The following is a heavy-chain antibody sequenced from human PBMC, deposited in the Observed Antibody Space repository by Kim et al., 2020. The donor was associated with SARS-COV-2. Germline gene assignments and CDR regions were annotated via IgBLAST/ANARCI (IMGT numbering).Heavy chain of an antibody. Sequence: SVKVSCKASGGTFSSYAISWVRQAPGQGLEWMGRIIPILGIANYAQKFQGRVTITADKSTSTAYMELSSLRSEDTAVYYCASSGGYCSGGSCYSADYYYYYGMDVWGQGTTVTVSS. CDR2: IIPILGIA. J-gene: IGHJ6*02. V-gene: IGHV1-69*04. CDR3: ASSGGYCSGGSCYSADYYYYYGMDV. D-gene: IGHD2-15*01. CDR1: GGTFSSYA.